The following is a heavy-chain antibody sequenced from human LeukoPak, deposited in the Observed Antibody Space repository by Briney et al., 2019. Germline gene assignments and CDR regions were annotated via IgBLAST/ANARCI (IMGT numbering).Heavy chain of an antibody. CDR2: AGWAGGTT. D-gene: IGHD3-10*02. CDR3: AKELDTMFFDY. J-gene: IGHJ4*02. CDR1: GFNFDRYT. V-gene: IGHV3-43*01. Sequence: GGSLRLSCATSGFNFDRYTIHWVRQAPGKGLEWVSLAGWAGGTTFYSDSVRGRFTISRDSGRKSVYLQMNSLTTDDTAFYFCAKELDTMFFDYWSQGALVTVSS.